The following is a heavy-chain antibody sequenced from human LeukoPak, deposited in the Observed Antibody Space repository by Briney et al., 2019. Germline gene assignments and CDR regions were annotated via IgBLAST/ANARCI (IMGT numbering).Heavy chain of an antibody. D-gene: IGHD2-2*01. J-gene: IGHJ6*04. CDR2: INHSGSI. CDR3: ARLRLGYCSSTSCHLVSDYYGMDV. CDR1: GGSFSGYY. Sequence: SETLSLTCAVYGGSFSGYYWSWIRQPPGKGLEWIGEINHSGSINYNPSLKSRVTISVDTSKNQFSLKLSSVTAADTAVYYCARLRLGYCSSTSCHLVSDYYGMDVWGKGTTVTVSS. V-gene: IGHV4-34*01.